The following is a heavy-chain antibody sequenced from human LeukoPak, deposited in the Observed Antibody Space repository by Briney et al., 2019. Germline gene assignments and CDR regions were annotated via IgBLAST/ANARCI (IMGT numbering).Heavy chain of an antibody. J-gene: IGHJ4*02. D-gene: IGHD6-19*01. CDR1: GFTFSSYA. Sequence: GGSLRLSCAASGFTFSSYAMSWVRQAPGKGLEWVSAISGSGGSTYYADSVKGRFTISRDNSKNTLYLQMSSLRAEDTAVYCCAGARYSSGWYLMGYFDYWGQGTLVTVSS. V-gene: IGHV3-23*01. CDR3: AGARYSSGWYLMGYFDY. CDR2: ISGSGGST.